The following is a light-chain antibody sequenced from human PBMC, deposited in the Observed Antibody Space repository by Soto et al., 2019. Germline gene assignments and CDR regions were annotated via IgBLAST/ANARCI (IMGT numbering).Light chain of an antibody. Sequence: EIVLTQSPATLSLSPGERATLSCRASQSVRNQLAWYQQKPGQAPRLLIYDAFNRATGIPGRCSGSGSATDFTLTISSLEPADFAVYYCHQRSNWSWTFGQGTKVEIK. CDR1: QSVRNQ. CDR2: DAF. CDR3: HQRSNWSWT. V-gene: IGKV3-11*01. J-gene: IGKJ1*01.